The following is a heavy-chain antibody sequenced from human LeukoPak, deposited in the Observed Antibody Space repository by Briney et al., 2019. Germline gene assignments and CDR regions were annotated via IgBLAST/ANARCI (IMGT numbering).Heavy chain of an antibody. J-gene: IGHJ4*02. D-gene: IGHD3-9*01. Sequence: GGSLRLSCAASGFTFSSYAMSWVRQAPGKGLEWVSAISGSGGSTYYADSVKGRFTISRDNSKSTLYLQMNSLRAEDTAVYYCAKEHLFFDSAVYYFDYWGQGTLVTVSS. CDR3: AKEHLFFDSAVYYFDY. CDR2: ISGSGGST. CDR1: GFTFSSYA. V-gene: IGHV3-23*01.